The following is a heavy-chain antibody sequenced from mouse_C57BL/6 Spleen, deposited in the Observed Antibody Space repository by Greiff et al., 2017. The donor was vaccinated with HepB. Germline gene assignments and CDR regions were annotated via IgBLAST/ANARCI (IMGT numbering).Heavy chain of an antibody. Sequence: EVQRVESGGGLVKPGGSLKLSCAASGFTFSSYAMSWVRQTPEKRLEWVATISDGGSYTYYPDNVKGRFTISRDNAKNNLYLQMSHLKSEDTAMYYCARREESNWYFDVWGTGTTVTVSS. J-gene: IGHJ1*03. CDR3: ARREESNWYFDV. CDR1: GFTFSSYA. D-gene: IGHD5-1*01. V-gene: IGHV5-4*01. CDR2: ISDGGSYT.